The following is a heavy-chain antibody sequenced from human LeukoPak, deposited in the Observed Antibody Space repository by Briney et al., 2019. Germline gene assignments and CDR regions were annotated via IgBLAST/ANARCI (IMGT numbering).Heavy chain of an antibody. CDR3: AKGSYYDSSGYYYPYYYYGMDV. J-gene: IGHJ6*02. Sequence: PGGSLRLSCAASGFTFSSYAMSWVRQAPGKGLEWVSAISGSGGSTYYADSVKGRFTISRDNSKNTLYLQMNSLRAEDTAVYYCAKGSYYDSSGYYYPYYYYGMDVWGQGTTVTVSS. V-gene: IGHV3-23*01. CDR1: GFTFSSYA. CDR2: ISGSGGST. D-gene: IGHD3-22*01.